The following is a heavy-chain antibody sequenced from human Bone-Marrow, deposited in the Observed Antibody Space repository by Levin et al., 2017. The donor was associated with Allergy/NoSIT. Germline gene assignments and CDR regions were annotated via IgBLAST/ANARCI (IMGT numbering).Heavy chain of an antibody. CDR2: INTNTGNP. V-gene: IGHV7-4-1*01. D-gene: IGHD3-10*01. Sequence: GASVKVSCKASGYTFTSYAMNWVRQAPGQGLEWMGWINTNTGNPTYAQGFTGRFVFSLDTSVSTAYLQICSLKAEDTAVYYCARPYYYGSGSYSTTGSDAFDIWGQGTMVTVSS. CDR1: GYTFTSYA. CDR3: ARPYYYGSGSYSTTGSDAFDI. J-gene: IGHJ3*02.